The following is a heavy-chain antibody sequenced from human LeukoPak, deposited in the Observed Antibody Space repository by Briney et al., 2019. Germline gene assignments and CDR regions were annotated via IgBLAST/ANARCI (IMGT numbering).Heavy chain of an antibody. CDR2: ISSGRSI. V-gene: IGHV3-21*01. D-gene: IGHD6-19*01. CDR1: GFTFSTSS. CDR3: ARDSSGWSRDY. Sequence: PGGPLRLSCAASGFTFSTSSVSWVRQAPGKGLEWVSSISSGRSIYADSVKGRFTISRDTAKNSLFLQMSSLTAEDTAVYFCARDSSGWSRDYWGQGTLVTVSS. J-gene: IGHJ4*02.